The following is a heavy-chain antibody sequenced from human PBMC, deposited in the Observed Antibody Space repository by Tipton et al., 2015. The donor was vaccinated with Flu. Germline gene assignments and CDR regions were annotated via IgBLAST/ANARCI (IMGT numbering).Heavy chain of an antibody. V-gene: IGHV4-4*07. Sequence: TLSLTCTVSGGSISSYYWSWIRQPAGKGLEWIGRIYTSGSTYYNPSLKSRVTISVDTSKNQFSLKLSSVTAADTAVYYCALLLWFGELSYYYGMDVWGQGTTVTVSS. CDR2: IYTSGST. D-gene: IGHD3-10*01. CDR1: GGSISSYY. J-gene: IGHJ6*02. CDR3: ALLLWFGELSYYYGMDV.